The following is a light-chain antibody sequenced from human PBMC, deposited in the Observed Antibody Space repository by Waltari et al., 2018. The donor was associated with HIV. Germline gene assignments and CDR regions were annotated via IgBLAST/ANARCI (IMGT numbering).Light chain of an antibody. J-gene: IGLJ2*01. CDR1: NSDVGSYDL. V-gene: IGLV2-23*02. CDR2: EFT. Sequence: QSALTQPASVSGSPGQSFTISCAGSNSDVGSYDLVSWYQHHPGKAPKRLIYEFTKRPSGVSNRFSGSKSGNTASLTISGLQAEDEADYYCCSYAGSHTFVVFGGWTKLTVL. CDR3: CSYAGSHTFVV.